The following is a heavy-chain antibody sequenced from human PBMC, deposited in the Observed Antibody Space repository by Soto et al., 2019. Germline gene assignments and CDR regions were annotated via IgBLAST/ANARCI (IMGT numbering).Heavy chain of an antibody. V-gene: IGHV1-69*06. J-gene: IGHJ3*02. D-gene: IGHD3-10*01. CDR2: TLPVFNAP. CDR1: GGTLSDHG. CDR3: ARGVFGSGNYYAGPSAFDI. Sequence: QVQLEQSGAEVKKPGSSVKVSCKASGGTLSDHGVAWLRQAPGQGLEWMGGTLPVFNAPKYAPRFQGRVTIAAVKSTEIAYMVLRSLTSEDTALYYCARGVFGSGNYYAGPSAFDIWGQGTMVIVSS.